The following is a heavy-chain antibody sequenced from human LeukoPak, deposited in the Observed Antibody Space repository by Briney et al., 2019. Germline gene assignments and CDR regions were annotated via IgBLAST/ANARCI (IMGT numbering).Heavy chain of an antibody. CDR1: GGSISSYY. J-gene: IGHJ2*01. Sequence: SETLSLTCPVSGGSISSYYWSWIRQPPGKGLEWIGYIYYIGSTNYNPSLKSRVTISVDTSKNQFSLKLSSVTAADTAVYYCARVDYDSSGYYAWYFDLWGRGTLVTVSS. D-gene: IGHD3-22*01. CDR3: ARVDYDSSGYYAWYFDL. V-gene: IGHV4-59*01. CDR2: IYYIGST.